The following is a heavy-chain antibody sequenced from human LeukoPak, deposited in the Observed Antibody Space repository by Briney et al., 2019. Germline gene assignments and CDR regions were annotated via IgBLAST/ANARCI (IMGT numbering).Heavy chain of an antibody. CDR1: GFTFSSYE. V-gene: IGHV3-48*03. CDR2: ISTTGSSI. Sequence: PGGSLRLSCAASGFTFSSYEMNWVRQAPGKGLEWVSYISTTGSSIYYADSVKGRFTISRDNSKNTLYLQMNSLRAEDTAVYYCAKGAAAAGGAFDIWGQGTMVTVSS. CDR3: AKGAAAAGGAFDI. D-gene: IGHD6-13*01. J-gene: IGHJ3*02.